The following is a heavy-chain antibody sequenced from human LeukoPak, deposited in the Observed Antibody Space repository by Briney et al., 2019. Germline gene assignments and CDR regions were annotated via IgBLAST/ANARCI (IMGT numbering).Heavy chain of an antibody. CDR1: GYTFTSYD. CDR2: MNPNSGNT. J-gene: IGHJ6*03. CDR3: ARGGSYHYYYMDV. D-gene: IGHD1-26*01. V-gene: IGHV1-8*01. Sequence: APVKVSCKASGYTFTSYDINWVRQATGQGLEWMGWMNPNSGNTGYAQKFQGRVTMIRKTSISTAYMELSSLRSADPAVYYCARGGSYHYYYMDVWGKGTTVTVSS.